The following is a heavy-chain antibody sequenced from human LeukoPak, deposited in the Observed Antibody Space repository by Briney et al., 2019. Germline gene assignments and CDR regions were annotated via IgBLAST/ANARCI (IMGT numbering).Heavy chain of an antibody. Sequence: GGSLRLSCAASGFTFDDYAMHWVRQAPGKGLEWVSAISGSGGSTYYADSVKGRFTISRDNSKNTLYLQMNSLRAEDTAVYYCAKGSPYDILTGYYYYFDYWGQGTLVTVSS. J-gene: IGHJ4*02. V-gene: IGHV3-23*01. D-gene: IGHD3-9*01. CDR3: AKGSPYDILTGYYYYFDY. CDR1: GFTFDDYA. CDR2: ISGSGGST.